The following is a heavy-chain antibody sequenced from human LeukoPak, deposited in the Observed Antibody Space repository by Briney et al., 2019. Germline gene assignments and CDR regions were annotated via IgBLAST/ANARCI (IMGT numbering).Heavy chain of an antibody. CDR1: GFTFRSYV. CDR3: AKGVSSSWRGYFDY. J-gene: IGHJ4*02. CDR2: ISGTGGST. V-gene: IGHV3-23*01. Sequence: GGSLRLSCAASGFTFRSYVMSWVRQAPGKGLEWVSDISGTGGSTYYADSVKGRFTSSRDNSKNTLYLQMNSLKVEDTAVYYRAKGVSSSWRGYFDYWGQGTLVTVSS. D-gene: IGHD6-13*01.